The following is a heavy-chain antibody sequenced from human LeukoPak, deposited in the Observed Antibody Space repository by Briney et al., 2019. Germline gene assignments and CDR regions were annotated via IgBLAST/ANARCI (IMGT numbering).Heavy chain of an antibody. V-gene: IGHV4-39*02. CDR1: GGSISSSSYY. D-gene: IGHD3-22*01. Sequence: SETLSLTCTVSGGSISSSSYYWGWIRQPPGTGLEWIGSIYYSGSTYYNPSLKSRVTISVDTSKNHFSLKLTSVTAADTAVYYCAREHYYDSTAYLDWGQGTLVSVSS. CDR3: AREHYYDSTAYLD. J-gene: IGHJ4*02. CDR2: IYYSGST.